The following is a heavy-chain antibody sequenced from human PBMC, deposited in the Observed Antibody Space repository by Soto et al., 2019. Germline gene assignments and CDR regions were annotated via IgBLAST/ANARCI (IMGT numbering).Heavy chain of an antibody. D-gene: IGHD6-13*01. V-gene: IGHV6-1*01. J-gene: IGHJ5*02. Sequence: PSQTLSLTCAISGDSVSSNSAAWNWIRQSPSRGLEWLGRTYYRSKWYNDYAVSVKSRITINPDTSKNQFSLQLNSVTPEDTAVYYCARDWTYGAAAGTSGFDTWGQGTLVTVSS. CDR1: GDSVSSNSAA. CDR2: TYYRSKWYN. CDR3: ARDWTYGAAAGTSGFDT.